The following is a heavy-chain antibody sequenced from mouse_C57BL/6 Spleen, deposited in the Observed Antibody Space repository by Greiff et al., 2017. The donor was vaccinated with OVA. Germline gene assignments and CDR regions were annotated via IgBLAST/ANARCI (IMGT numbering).Heavy chain of an antibody. CDR2: IYPRDGST. CDR3: AKGDYYSNYYAMDY. CDR1: GYTFTDHT. D-gene: IGHD2-5*01. Sequence: VQLQESDAELVKPGASVKISCKVSGYTFTDHTIHWMKQRPEQGLEWIGYIYPRDGSTKYNEKFKGKATLTADKSSSTAYMQLNSLTSEDSAVYFCAKGDYYSNYYAMDYWGQGTSVTVSS. V-gene: IGHV1-78*01. J-gene: IGHJ4*01.